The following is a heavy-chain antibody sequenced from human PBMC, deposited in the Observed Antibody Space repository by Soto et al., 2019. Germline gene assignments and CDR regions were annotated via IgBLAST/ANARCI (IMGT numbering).Heavy chain of an antibody. CDR3: ASSYALVYYYGMDV. CDR2: IYYSGST. CDR1: GGSISSGGYY. J-gene: IGHJ6*02. D-gene: IGHD2-2*01. V-gene: IGHV4-31*03. Sequence: QVQLQESGPGLVKPSQTLSLTCTVSGGSISSGGYYWSWIRQHPGKGLEWIGYIYYSGSTYYNPSLKSRVTISVDTSKNQFSLKLSAVTAADTAVYYCASSYALVYYYGMDVWGQGTTVTVSS.